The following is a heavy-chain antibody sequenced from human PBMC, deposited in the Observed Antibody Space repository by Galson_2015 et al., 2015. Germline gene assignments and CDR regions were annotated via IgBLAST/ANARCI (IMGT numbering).Heavy chain of an antibody. V-gene: IGHV1-69*13. Sequence: SVKVSCKASGGTFSSYAISWVRQAPGQGLEWMGGIIPIFGTANYAQKFQGRVTITADESTSTAYMELSSLRSEDTAVYYCARNPLTAYYYYYGMDVWGQGTTVTVSS. CDR2: IIPIFGTA. CDR3: ARNPLTAYYYYYGMDV. J-gene: IGHJ6*02. CDR1: GGTFSSYA. D-gene: IGHD4/OR15-4a*01.